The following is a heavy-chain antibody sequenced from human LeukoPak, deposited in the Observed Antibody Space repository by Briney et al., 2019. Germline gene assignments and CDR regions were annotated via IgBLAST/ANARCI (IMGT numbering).Heavy chain of an antibody. J-gene: IGHJ4*02. CDR2: ISSNGGST. Sequence: PGGSLRLSCAASGCTFSSYAMHWLRQAPGKGLEYVSAISSNGGSTYYANSVKGRFTISRDNSKNTLYLQMGSLRAEDMAVYYCSRVRLSGSYFFDYWGQGTLVTVSS. CDR1: GCTFSSYA. CDR3: SRVRLSGSYFFDY. V-gene: IGHV3-64*01. D-gene: IGHD1-26*01.